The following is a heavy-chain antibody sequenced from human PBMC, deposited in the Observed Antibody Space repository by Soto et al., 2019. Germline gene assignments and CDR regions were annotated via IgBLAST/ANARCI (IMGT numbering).Heavy chain of an antibody. CDR1: GFTFSSYW. Sequence: EVQLVESGGGLVQPGGSLRLSCAASGFTFSSYWMSWVRQAPGKGLEWVANIKQDGSEKYYVDSVKGRFTISRDNAENSPFLQMSSLRAEDTAVYYCARETVELATNGWGQGTLVTVSS. V-gene: IGHV3-7*01. J-gene: IGHJ4*02. CDR2: IKQDGSEK. D-gene: IGHD5-12*01. CDR3: ARETVELATNG.